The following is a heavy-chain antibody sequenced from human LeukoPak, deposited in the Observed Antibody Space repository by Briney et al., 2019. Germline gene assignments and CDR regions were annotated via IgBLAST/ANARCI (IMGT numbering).Heavy chain of an antibody. CDR3: ARGGTDSSSWYYFDY. CDR1: GGSISSSSYY. J-gene: IGHJ4*02. Sequence: PSEALSLTCTVSGGSISSSSYYWGWIRQPPGKGLEWIGRIYYSGSTYYKPSLKSRFSISVERSKNKFSLKLSSVTAADTAVYYCARGGTDSSSWYYFDYWGQGTLVTVSS. CDR2: IYYSGST. V-gene: IGHV4-39*01. D-gene: IGHD6-13*01.